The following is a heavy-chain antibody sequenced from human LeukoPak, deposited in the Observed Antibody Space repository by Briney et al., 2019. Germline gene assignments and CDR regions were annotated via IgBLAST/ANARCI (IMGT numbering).Heavy chain of an antibody. D-gene: IGHD5-24*01. CDR3: ARGRRDIYYGMDV. CDR2: IYSGGTT. J-gene: IGHJ6*02. CDR1: GFTVSSNY. Sequence: SGGSLRLSCVASGFTVSSNYMSWVRQAPGKGLEWVSVIYSGGTTYYADSVKGRFTISRDNSKNTLYLQMSSLRDEDAAVYYCARGRRDIYYGMDVWGQGTTVIVSS. V-gene: IGHV3-66*01.